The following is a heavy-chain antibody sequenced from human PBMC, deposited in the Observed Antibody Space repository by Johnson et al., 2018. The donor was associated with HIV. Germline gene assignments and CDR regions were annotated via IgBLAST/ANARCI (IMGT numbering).Heavy chain of an antibody. J-gene: IGHJ3*01. CDR1: GFTFSRYV. CDR2: MSYDGSDK. V-gene: IGHV3-30*04. CDR3: ARGFCTSSSHCDAFDL. Sequence: QMQLVESGGGVVQPGRSLRLTCAVSGFTFSRYVMHWVRQAPGKGLEWVAVMSYDGSDKYYADSVKGRFSISRDNSKNTLYVQMNSLTTEDTAVYFCARGFCTSSSHCDAFDLWGQGTMVTVSS. D-gene: IGHD2-2*01.